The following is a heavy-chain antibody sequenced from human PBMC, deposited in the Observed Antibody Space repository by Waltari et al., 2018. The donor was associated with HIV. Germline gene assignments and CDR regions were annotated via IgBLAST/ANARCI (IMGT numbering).Heavy chain of an antibody. CDR3: ARDWWQLPSGGYFFDY. D-gene: IGHD2-15*01. CDR1: RFTFTASY. CDR2: INPKSGVT. V-gene: IGHV1-2*02. Sequence: VQLVQSGAEVTTPGASVTVSCTASRFTFTASYVHWVRQAPGQGLEWMGWINPKSGVTHFAQNFQGRINMTRDTSIKTAYLELSRLQSDDTAVYYCARDWWQLPSGGYFFDYWGQGTLVTVSS. J-gene: IGHJ4*02.